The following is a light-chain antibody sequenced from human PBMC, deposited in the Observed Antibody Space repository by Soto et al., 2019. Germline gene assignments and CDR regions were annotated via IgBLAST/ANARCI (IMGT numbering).Light chain of an antibody. CDR1: QSMGSN. V-gene: IGKV3-11*01. Sequence: EIVMTQSPSTMSVSPGERATLSFRASQSMGSNVAWYQQKPGQAPRLLIYDASYRATGIPARFSGSGSGTAFTLTIRSLEPEDFAIYYCQQRSNWITFGQGTRLEIK. J-gene: IGKJ5*01. CDR3: QQRSNWIT. CDR2: DAS.